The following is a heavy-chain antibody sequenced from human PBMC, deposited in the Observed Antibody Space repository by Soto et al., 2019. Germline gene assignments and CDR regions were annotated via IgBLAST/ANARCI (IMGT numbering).Heavy chain of an antibody. D-gene: IGHD3-16*01. CDR3: ARGSGGYSYYGVDA. Sequence: QVQLVESGGGVVQPGRSLRLSCAASGFVFSGYAMHWVRQAPGKGLEWVALISYDGSNTNYADSVKGRFTISRDSSKNTMYLQMNSLRPEDTAVFFCARGSGGYSYYGVDAWGQGTTVTVSS. CDR1: GFVFSGYA. J-gene: IGHJ6*02. CDR2: ISYDGSNT. V-gene: IGHV3-30-3*01.